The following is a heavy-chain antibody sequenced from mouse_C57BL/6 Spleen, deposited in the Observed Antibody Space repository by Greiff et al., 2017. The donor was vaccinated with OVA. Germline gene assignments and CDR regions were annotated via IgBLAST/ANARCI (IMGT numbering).Heavy chain of an antibody. J-gene: IGHJ2*01. CDR2: IDPSDSDT. Sequence: QVQLQQSGAELVRPGSSVKLSCKASGYTFTSYWMHWVKQRPIQGLEWIGNIDPSDSDTNYNQKFKGKATLTVDKSSRTAYMQLSSLTSEDYAVCYCARWGLGHCFDYWGQGTTLTVSS. V-gene: IGHV1-52*01. D-gene: IGHD4-1*01. CDR1: GYTFTSYW. CDR3: ARWGLGHCFDY.